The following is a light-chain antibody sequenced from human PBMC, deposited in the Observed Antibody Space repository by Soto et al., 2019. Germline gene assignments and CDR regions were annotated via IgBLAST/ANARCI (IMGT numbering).Light chain of an antibody. V-gene: IGLV3-1*01. CDR3: QAWDSSTVI. J-gene: IGLJ2*01. Sequence: SYELTQPPSVSVSPGQTASITCSGDKLGDKYACWYQQKPGQSPVLVIYQNTKRPSGIPERFSGSTSGNTATLTISGTQAMDEADYYCQAWDSSTVIFGVGNKLTVL. CDR2: QNT. CDR1: KLGDKY.